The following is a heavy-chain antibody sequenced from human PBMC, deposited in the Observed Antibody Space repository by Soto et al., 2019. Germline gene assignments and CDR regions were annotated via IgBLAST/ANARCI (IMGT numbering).Heavy chain of an antibody. CDR1: GFTFSSYA. CDR3: AKTVRVTTREYYFDY. D-gene: IGHD4-17*01. J-gene: IGHJ4*02. Sequence: GGSLRLSCAASGFTFSSYAMSWVRQAPGKGLEWVSAISGSGGSTYYADSVKGRFTISRDNSKNTLYLQMNSLRAEDTAVYYCAKTVRVTTREYYFDYWGQGTLVTVSS. CDR2: ISGSGGST. V-gene: IGHV3-23*01.